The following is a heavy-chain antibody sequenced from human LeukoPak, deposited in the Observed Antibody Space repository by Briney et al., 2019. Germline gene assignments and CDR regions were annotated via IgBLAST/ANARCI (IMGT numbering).Heavy chain of an antibody. CDR1: GFTFDDYA. Sequence: GRSLRLSCAASGFTFDDYAMHWVRQAPGKGLEWVSGISWNSGVIGYADSVKGRFTTSRNNAKNSLYLQMNSLRVEDTALYYCAKDTDSSGYWFDYWGQGTLVTVSS. J-gene: IGHJ4*02. CDR3: AKDTDSSGYWFDY. CDR2: ISWNSGVI. D-gene: IGHD3-22*01. V-gene: IGHV3-9*01.